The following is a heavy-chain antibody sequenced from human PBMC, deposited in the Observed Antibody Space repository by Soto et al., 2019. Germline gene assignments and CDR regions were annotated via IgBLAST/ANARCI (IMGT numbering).Heavy chain of an antibody. CDR1: GGSVSGGSYC. V-gene: IGHV4-61*01. Sequence: QVQLQESGPGLVKPSETLSLTCTVSGGSVSGGSYCWSWIRQRPGKGLECIGYVYNSGSTTYNPSLKSRVSISVDTSKNQFALGLSSVTAADTAVYYCTRVPLTTYFDLWVRGTLVTVSS. CDR2: VYNSGST. D-gene: IGHD3-9*01. J-gene: IGHJ2*01. CDR3: TRVPLTTYFDL.